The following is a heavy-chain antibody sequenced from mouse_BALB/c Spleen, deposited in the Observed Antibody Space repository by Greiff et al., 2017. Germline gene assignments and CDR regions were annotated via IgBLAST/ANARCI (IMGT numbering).Heavy chain of an antibody. CDR1: GFTFSSFG. Sequence: EVMLVESGGGLVQPGGSRKLSCAASGFTFSSFGMHWVRQTPDKRLEWVATISSGGSYTYYPDSVKGRFTISRDNAKNTLYLEMSSLRSEDTAMYYCARAGSSYGNYAMDYWGQGTSVTVSS. D-gene: IGHD1-1*01. CDR3: ARAGSSYGNYAMDY. J-gene: IGHJ4*01. V-gene: IGHV5-6*03. CDR2: ISSGGSYT.